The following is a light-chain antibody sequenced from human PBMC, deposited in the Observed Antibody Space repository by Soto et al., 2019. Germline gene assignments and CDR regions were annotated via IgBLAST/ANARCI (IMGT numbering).Light chain of an antibody. CDR2: DVS. CDR3: SSYPSNTVL. CDR1: SNDIGVYNY. Sequence: QSALTKPASVSGSPGQSITLSCSGTSNDIGVYNYVSWYQQHPGKAAKLIIYDVSNRASGVSNRFSGSKSGNTASLTISGLQAEDEADYYCSSYPSNTVLFGGGTKLTVL. J-gene: IGLJ2*01. V-gene: IGLV2-14*03.